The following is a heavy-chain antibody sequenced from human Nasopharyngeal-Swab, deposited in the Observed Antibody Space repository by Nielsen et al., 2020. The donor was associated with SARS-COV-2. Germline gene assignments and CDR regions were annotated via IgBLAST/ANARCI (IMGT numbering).Heavy chain of an antibody. CDR2: FYTSGDT. Sequence: GESLKISCAASGFTVSSYFMSWVRQAPGKGLEWVSVFYTSGDTYYAVSVMGRFTISRDNSKNTLPLQMNSLRAEDTTVYYCARGRPGHYFDYWGQGTLVTVSS. J-gene: IGHJ4*02. CDR3: ARGRPGHYFDY. V-gene: IGHV3-53*01. CDR1: GFTVSSYF. D-gene: IGHD1-14*01.